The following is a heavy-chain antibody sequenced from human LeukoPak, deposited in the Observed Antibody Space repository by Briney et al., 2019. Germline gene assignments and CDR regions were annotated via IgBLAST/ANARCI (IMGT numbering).Heavy chain of an antibody. Sequence: GGSLQISCKGSGYSFTNYWIGWVGQMPGKCVVWMGMIYPGDSDTRYRPSFQGQVTISADKSISTAYLQWSSLKASDTAMYYCARQSRDGYNYDFDYWGQGTLVTVSS. D-gene: IGHD5-24*01. V-gene: IGHV5-51*01. CDR3: ARQSRDGYNYDFDY. J-gene: IGHJ4*02. CDR2: IYPGDSDT. CDR1: GYSFTNYW.